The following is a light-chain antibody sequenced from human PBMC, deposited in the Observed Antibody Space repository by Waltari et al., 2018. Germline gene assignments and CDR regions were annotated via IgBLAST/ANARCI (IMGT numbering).Light chain of an antibody. CDR1: SSDVGGFTA. CDR3: CSYTTSNTYV. J-gene: IGLJ1*01. Sequence: HSALTQPASVSGSPGQSITIPCTGTSSDVGGFTAVSWYQQHPGKAPKIVIYGVTRLAPGVSNRFSGSKSGNTATLTISGLQAEDEAEYYCCSYTTSNTYVFGTGTKVTVL. CDR2: GVT. V-gene: IGLV2-14*03.